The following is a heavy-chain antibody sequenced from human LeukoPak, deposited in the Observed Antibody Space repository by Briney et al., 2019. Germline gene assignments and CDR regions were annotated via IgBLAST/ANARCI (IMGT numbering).Heavy chain of an antibody. V-gene: IGHV3-66*02. J-gene: IGHJ4*02. D-gene: IGHD5-24*01. CDR2: IYSDGDT. CDR1: GSTFSGNR. CDR3: ARDPRDGYGHFDY. Sequence: QSGGSLRLSCVVSGSTFSGNRMNWVRQAPGKGLEWVSVIYSDGDTYYADSVKGRFTISRDSSRNTLSLQMNSLKPEDTAVYYCARDPRDGYGHFDYWGQGTLVTVSS.